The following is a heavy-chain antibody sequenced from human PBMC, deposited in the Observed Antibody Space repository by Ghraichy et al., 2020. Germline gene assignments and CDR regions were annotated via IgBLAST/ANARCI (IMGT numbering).Heavy chain of an antibody. CDR3: ARGDYWDY. Sequence: LTCAASGFTFSSYAMHWVRQAPGKGLEWVAVISYDGSNKYYADSVKGRFTISRDNSKNTLYLQMNSLRAEDTAVYYCARGDYWDYWGQGTLVTVSS. D-gene: IGHD2-8*02. J-gene: IGHJ4*02. V-gene: IGHV3-30*04. CDR1: GFTFSSYA. CDR2: ISYDGSNK.